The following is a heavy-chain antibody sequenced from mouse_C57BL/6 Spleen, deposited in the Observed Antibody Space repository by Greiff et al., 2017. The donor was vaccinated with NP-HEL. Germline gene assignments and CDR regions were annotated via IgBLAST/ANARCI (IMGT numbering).Heavy chain of an antibody. CDR2: INPSSGYT. J-gene: IGHJ4*01. D-gene: IGHD3-2*02. V-gene: IGHV1-7*01. CDR3: ARLSSGYLYAMDY. CDR1: GYTFTSYW. Sequence: QVQLQQSGAELAKPGASVKLSCKASGYTFTSYWMHWVKQRPGQGLEWIGYINPSSGYTKYNQKFKDKATLTADKSSSTAYMQLSSLTYEDSAVYYCARLSSGYLYAMDYWGQGTSVTVSS.